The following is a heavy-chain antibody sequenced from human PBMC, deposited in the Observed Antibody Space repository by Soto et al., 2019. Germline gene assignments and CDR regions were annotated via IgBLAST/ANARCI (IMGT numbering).Heavy chain of an antibody. V-gene: IGHV6-1*01. D-gene: IGHD3-10*01. Sequence: PSQTLSLTCALSGDRISSNTAAWNWISQSPSRGLGWLGRTHYRSKWHNYYAVSAKSRITIIPDTSKNQLSLQLNPVTPEDTPRYYCARGPGEAWGPRAYYLDYVRPGTTVTVSS. J-gene: IGHJ4*02. CDR1: GDRISSNTAA. CDR2: THYRSKWHN. CDR3: ARGPGEAWGPRAYYLDY.